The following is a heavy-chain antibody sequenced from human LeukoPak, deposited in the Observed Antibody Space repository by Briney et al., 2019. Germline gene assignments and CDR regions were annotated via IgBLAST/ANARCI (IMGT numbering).Heavy chain of an antibody. CDR1: GGSISSINYY. Sequence: SETLSLTCTVSGGSISSINYYWGWIRQPPGKGLEWIGSIYYSGSTYYNPSLKSRVTISVDTSKNQFSLKVTSVTAADTAVHYCARICSSTSCQVDYWGQGTLVTVSS. D-gene: IGHD2-2*01. J-gene: IGHJ4*02. CDR3: ARICSSTSCQVDY. V-gene: IGHV4-39*01. CDR2: IYYSGST.